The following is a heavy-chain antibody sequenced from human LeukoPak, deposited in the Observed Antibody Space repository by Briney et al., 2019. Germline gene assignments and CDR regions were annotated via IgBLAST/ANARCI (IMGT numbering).Heavy chain of an antibody. CDR3: ARDGNYYDRSGSYFRYYYMDV. CDR1: GLIVSSSY. J-gene: IGHJ6*03. CDR2: IYSGGTT. D-gene: IGHD3-22*01. V-gene: IGHV3-53*01. Sequence: PGGSLRLSCVASGLIVSSSYMSWVRQAPGKGLEWASVIYSGGTTYYAESVRGRFTTSRDNSKNTLYLQIDSLRVEDTAVYYCARDGNYYDRSGSYFRYYYMDVWGEGTTVTVSS.